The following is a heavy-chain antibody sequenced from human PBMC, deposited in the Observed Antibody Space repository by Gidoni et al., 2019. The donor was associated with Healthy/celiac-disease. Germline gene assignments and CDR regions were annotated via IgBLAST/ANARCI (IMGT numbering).Heavy chain of an antibody. V-gene: IGHV3-21*01. J-gene: IGHJ4*02. CDR3: ARAITNWGSGDY. D-gene: IGHD7-27*01. CDR2: ISSSSSYI. Sequence: EVQLVESWGGLVKPGGSLSLSCASSGFTFSSYSMNWVRQAPGKGLEWVSSISSSSSYIYYADSVKGRFTISRDNAKNSLYLQMNSLRAEDTAVYYCARAITNWGSGDYWGQGTLVTVSS. CDR1: GFTFSSYS.